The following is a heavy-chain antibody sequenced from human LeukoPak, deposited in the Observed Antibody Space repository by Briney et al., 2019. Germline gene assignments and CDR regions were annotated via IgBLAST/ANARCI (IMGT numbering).Heavy chain of an antibody. D-gene: IGHD3-22*01. CDR2: IYYSGST. CDR1: GGSISSYY. Sequence: SETLSLTCTVSGGSISSYYWSWIRQPPGKGLEWIGYIYYSGSTNYNPSLKSRVTISVDTSKNQFSLKLSSVTAADTAVYYCARGLGRGINYYDSSGYDYWGQGTLVTVSS. CDR3: ARGLGRGINYYDSSGYDY. J-gene: IGHJ4*02. V-gene: IGHV4-59*12.